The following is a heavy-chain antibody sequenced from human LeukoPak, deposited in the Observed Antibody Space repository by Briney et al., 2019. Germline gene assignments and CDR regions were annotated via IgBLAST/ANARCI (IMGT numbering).Heavy chain of an antibody. Sequence: SETLSLTCSVSDGSISSYYWSWIRQPPGKGLEWIGHIHSSGSTHYNPSLKSRVTTSLDTSKNQFSLKLSSVTAADTAVYYCARLGSYSDNWGQGTLVTVSS. CDR2: IHSSGST. D-gene: IGHD1-26*01. CDR3: ARLGSYSDN. V-gene: IGHV4-4*09. J-gene: IGHJ4*02. CDR1: DGSISSYY.